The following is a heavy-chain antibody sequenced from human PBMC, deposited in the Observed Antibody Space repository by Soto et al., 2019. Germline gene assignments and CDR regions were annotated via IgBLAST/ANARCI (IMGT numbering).Heavy chain of an antibody. CDR2: ISGSGGST. D-gene: IGHD6-19*01. CDR1: GFTFSSYA. CDR3: ACPGIAVAGAPHYAFDI. J-gene: IGHJ3*02. V-gene: IGHV3-23*01. Sequence: GGSLRLSCAASGFTFSSYAMSWVRQAPGKGLEWVSAISGSGGSTYYADPVKGRFTISRDNSKNTLYLQMNSLRAEDTAVYYCACPGIAVAGAPHYAFDIWGQGTMVTVSS.